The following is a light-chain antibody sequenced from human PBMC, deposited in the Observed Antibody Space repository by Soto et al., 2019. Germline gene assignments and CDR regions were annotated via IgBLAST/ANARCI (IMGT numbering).Light chain of an antibody. Sequence: DIQMTQSPSSLSASVGDRVTITCRASQNINTYLNWYQQQPGKAPKLLIYAASSLQSGVPSRFSGSGSGTDFTLTISSLQPEDFATYYCQQANSFPLTFGGGTKVDIK. CDR2: AAS. CDR3: QQANSFPLT. J-gene: IGKJ4*01. CDR1: QNINTY. V-gene: IGKV1-39*01.